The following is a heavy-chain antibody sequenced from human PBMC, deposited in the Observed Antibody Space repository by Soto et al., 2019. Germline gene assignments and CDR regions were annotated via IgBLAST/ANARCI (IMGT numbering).Heavy chain of an antibody. V-gene: IGHV3-74*01. CDR2: INSDGTDT. CDR3: ARDWSYALNY. D-gene: IGHD3-16*01. CDR1: GFTFSSSW. J-gene: IGHJ4*02. Sequence: PGGSLRLSCAASGFTFSSSWMNWVRQAPGQGLVWVSPINSDGTDTDYADSAKGRFTISRDNSKNTLYLQMNSLRAEDTAVYYCARDWSYALNYWGQGTLVTVSS.